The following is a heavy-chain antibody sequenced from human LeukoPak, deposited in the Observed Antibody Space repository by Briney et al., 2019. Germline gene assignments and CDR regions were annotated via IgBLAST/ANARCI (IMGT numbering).Heavy chain of an antibody. D-gene: IGHD2-2*01. CDR2: INPSGGST. CDR3: ARDGPTAAPFDY. Sequence: ASVKVSCKTSGYXFTSYDMHWVRQAPGQGLKWMGIINPSGGSTSYAQRFQGRVAMTRDTSTTTVYMEVNSLTSEGTAVYFCARDGPTAAPFDYWGQGTLVTVSS. CDR1: GYXFTSYD. V-gene: IGHV1-46*01. J-gene: IGHJ4*02.